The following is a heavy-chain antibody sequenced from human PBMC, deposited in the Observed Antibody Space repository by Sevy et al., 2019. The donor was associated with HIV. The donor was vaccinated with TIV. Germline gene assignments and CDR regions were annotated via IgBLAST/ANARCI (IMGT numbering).Heavy chain of an antibody. D-gene: IGHD2-21*01. CDR2: VSWNSRNI. V-gene: IGHV3-9*01. CDR1: GFPFNVHA. J-gene: IGHJ6*02. Sequence: SLRLSCAAAGFPFNVHAMHWVRQVPGKGLEWVSGVSWNSRNIGYADSGKGRFTISRDNATQFLYLAMNSLRPEDTAFYYCAKDINRGCDGINCYPYYYYFYGLDVWGQGTTVTVSS. CDR3: AKDINRGCDGINCYPYYYYFYGLDV.